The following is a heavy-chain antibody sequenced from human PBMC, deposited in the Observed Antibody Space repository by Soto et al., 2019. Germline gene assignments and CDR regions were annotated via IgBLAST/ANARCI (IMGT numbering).Heavy chain of an antibody. CDR3: ARLWFESSGWYFFDY. Sequence: SETLSLTCTVSGGSISSSSYYWGWIRQPPGKGLEWIGSIYYSGSTYYNPSLKSRVTISVDTSKNQFSLKLSSVTAADTAVYYCARLWFESSGWYFFDYWGQGTLVTVSS. D-gene: IGHD6-19*01. V-gene: IGHV4-39*01. CDR1: GGSISSSSYY. CDR2: IYYSGST. J-gene: IGHJ4*02.